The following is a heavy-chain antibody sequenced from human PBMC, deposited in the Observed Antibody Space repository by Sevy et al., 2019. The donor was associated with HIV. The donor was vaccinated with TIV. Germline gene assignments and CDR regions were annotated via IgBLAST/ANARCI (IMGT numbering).Heavy chain of an antibody. Sequence: GGSLRLSCAAFGFAYSGYGMHWVRQAPGKGLEWVAVIWYDGSNKEYADSVTGRFTISRDNSKTMLYLQMNSRRAEDTAVYYCARESIAVAGIGYYFDSWGQGTLVTVSS. CDR1: GFAYSGYG. D-gene: IGHD6-19*01. CDR3: ARESIAVAGIGYYFDS. J-gene: IGHJ4*02. V-gene: IGHV3-33*01. CDR2: IWYDGSNK.